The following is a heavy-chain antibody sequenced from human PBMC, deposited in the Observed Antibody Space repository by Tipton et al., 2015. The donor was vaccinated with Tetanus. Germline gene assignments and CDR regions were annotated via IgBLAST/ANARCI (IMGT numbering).Heavy chain of an antibody. V-gene: IGHV4-31*03. CDR1: GASINAGGYL. CDR3: ARDPAVLRFLEWLPDWYFAL. D-gene: IGHD3-3*01. CDR2: IYHRGST. J-gene: IGHJ2*01. Sequence: TLSLTCTVSGASINAGGYLWTWVRQQPGKGLEWIGNIYHRGSTYYNPSLKSRVTISVDTSKNQFSLKLSSVTAADTAVYYCARDPAVLRFLEWLPDWYFALWGRGTLVTVSS.